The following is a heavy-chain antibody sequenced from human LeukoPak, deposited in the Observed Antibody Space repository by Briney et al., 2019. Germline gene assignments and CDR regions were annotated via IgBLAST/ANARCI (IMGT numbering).Heavy chain of an antibody. D-gene: IGHD2-2*01. CDR3: ARRHCSSTSCYRPLDY. CDR2: IYPGDSDT. Sequence: AESLQISSNGSGYSFTSYWIGWVRQMPRKGLAWMGIIYPGDSDTRYSPSFQGQVTISADKSISTAYLQWSSLKDSDTAMYYCARRHCSSTSCYRPLDYWGQGTLVTVSS. V-gene: IGHV5-51*01. J-gene: IGHJ4*02. CDR1: GYSFTSYW.